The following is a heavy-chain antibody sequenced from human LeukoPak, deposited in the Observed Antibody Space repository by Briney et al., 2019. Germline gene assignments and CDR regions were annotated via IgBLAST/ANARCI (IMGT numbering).Heavy chain of an antibody. V-gene: IGHV1-2*02. CDR2: INPNSGGT. CDR1: GYTFTGYF. Sequence: ASVKVSCKASGYTFTGYFIHWVRQAPGQGLEWMGWINPNSGGTNYAQKFQGRVTMTRDMSTSTVYMELSSLRSEDTAVYYCARTKPLLRSNWFDPWGQGTLVTVSS. CDR3: ARTKPLLRSNWFDP. D-gene: IGHD2-21*02. J-gene: IGHJ5*02.